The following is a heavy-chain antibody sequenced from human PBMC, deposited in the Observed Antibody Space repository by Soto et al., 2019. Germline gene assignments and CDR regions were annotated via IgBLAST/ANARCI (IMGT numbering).Heavy chain of an antibody. CDR2: ISSRGTLS. D-gene: IGHD4-17*01. J-gene: IGHJ5*01. Sequence: QVRLVESGGGLVKPGGSLRLSCAASGFTFSDYYMSWIRQAPGKGLQWVSYISSRGTLSKYADSVKGRFAISRDNAQKSLFLQLDSLRDEDTAVYFCARLGGDYNRKWYWFDSWGQGTQVTVSS. V-gene: IGHV3-11*01. CDR3: ARLGGDYNRKWYWFDS. CDR1: GFTFSDYY.